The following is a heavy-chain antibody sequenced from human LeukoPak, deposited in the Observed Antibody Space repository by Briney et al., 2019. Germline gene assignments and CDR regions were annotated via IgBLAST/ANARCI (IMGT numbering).Heavy chain of an antibody. J-gene: IGHJ6*03. D-gene: IGHD3-10*01. CDR2: IIPIFGTS. V-gene: IGHV1-69*05. CDR3: ARGRLLWFGESTTNYYYYMDV. CDR1: GGTFSSYD. Sequence: ASVKVSCKASGGTFSSYDISWVRQAPGQGLEGMGGIIPIFGTSNYAQKFQGRVTITTDEATSTAYMELSSLRSEDTAVYYCARGRLLWFGESTTNYYYYMDVWGKGTTVTVSS.